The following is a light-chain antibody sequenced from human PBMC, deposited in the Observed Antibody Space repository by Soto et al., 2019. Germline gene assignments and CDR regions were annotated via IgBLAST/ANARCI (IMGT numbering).Light chain of an antibody. CDR2: GAS. Sequence: EIVLTQSPATLSLSPGERATLSCRASQSISSSLAWYQQKPGQAPRLLIHGASTRATSNPGRFSGSGSGAEFTLTISRLEPEDFAVYYCQQYGSSPITFGQGTRLEIK. CDR1: QSISSS. CDR3: QQYGSSPIT. V-gene: IGKV3-20*01. J-gene: IGKJ5*01.